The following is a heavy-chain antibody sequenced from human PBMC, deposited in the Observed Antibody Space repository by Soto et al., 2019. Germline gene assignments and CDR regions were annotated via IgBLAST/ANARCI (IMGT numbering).Heavy chain of an antibody. CDR2: ISAYNGNT. J-gene: IGHJ6*02. CDR3: ARDDMGQYYDFWSGNNYYYYGMDV. V-gene: IGHV1-18*01. D-gene: IGHD3-3*01. CDR1: GYTFTSYG. Sequence: ASVKVSCKASGYTFTSYGISWVRQAPGQGLEWMGWISAYNGNTNYAQKLQGRVTMTTDTSTSTAYMELRSLRSDDTAVYYCARDDMGQYYDFWSGNNYYYYGMDVWGQGTTVTVSS.